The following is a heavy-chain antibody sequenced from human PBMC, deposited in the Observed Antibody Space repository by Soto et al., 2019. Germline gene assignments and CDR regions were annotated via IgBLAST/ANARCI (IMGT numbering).Heavy chain of an antibody. CDR2: ISSSGAKI. J-gene: IGHJ4*02. CDR3: AKDHWGSY. CDR1: GFTFSSYS. V-gene: IGHV3-21*04. D-gene: IGHD3-16*01. Sequence: EVQLVESGGGLVKPGGSLRLSCAASGFTFSSYSMNWVRQAPGKGLEWVSSISSSGAKIYYADSVKGRFTISRDNSKNTLYLQMNSLRVEDTAVYFCAKDHWGSYSGQGTLVTVSS.